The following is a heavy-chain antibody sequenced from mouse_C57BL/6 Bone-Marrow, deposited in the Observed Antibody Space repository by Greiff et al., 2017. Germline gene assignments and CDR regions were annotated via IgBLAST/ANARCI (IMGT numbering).Heavy chain of an antibody. V-gene: IGHV1-19*01. CDR2: INPYNGGT. Sequence: VQLKQSGPVLVKPGASVKMSCKASGYTFTDYYMNWVKQSHGKSLEWIGVINPYNGGTSYNQKFKDKATLTADKSSSTAYMQLSSLTYEDSEVYYYAIPLLYLQYRAWLAYWGQGTLVTVSS. J-gene: IGHJ3*01. CDR1: GYTFTDYY. D-gene: IGHD5-1*01. CDR3: AIPLLYLQYRAWLAY.